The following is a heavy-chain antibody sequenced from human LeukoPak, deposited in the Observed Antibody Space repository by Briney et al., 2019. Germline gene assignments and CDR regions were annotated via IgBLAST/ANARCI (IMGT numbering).Heavy chain of an antibody. CDR3: AGDKTTSGWYEFDY. CDR2: ISSSSSYI. CDR1: GFTFSSYS. J-gene: IGHJ4*02. D-gene: IGHD6-19*01. Sequence: GGSLRLSCAASGFTFSSYSMNWVRQAPGKGLEWVSSISSSSSYIYYADSVKGRFTISRDNSKNTLSLQMNSLRAEDTAVYYCAGDKTTSGWYEFDYWGQGTLVTVSS. V-gene: IGHV3-21*04.